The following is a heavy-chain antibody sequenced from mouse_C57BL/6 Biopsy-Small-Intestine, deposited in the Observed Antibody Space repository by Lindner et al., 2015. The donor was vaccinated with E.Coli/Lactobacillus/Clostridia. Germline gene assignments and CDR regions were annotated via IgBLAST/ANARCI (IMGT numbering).Heavy chain of an antibody. V-gene: IGHV1-85*01. J-gene: IGHJ4*01. CDR2: IIPIYATS. CDR3: TRSIVTAPWTGFY. D-gene: IGHD2-13*01. Sequence: SVKVSCKASGDTFTSYDINWVRQAPGQGLEWMGRIIPIYATSNYAQRFQGRLTITADRSTSTAYMELNSLRSDDTAVYFCTRSIVTAPWTGFYWGQGTLVTVSS. CDR1: GDTFTSYD.